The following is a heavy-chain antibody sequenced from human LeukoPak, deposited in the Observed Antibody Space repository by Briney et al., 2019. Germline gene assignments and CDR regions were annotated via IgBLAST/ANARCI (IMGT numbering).Heavy chain of an antibody. CDR2: IYHGGRT. D-gene: IGHD1-14*01. Sequence: PSETLSLTCTVSGYSISSGYYWGWIRQPPGKGLEWIGSIYHGGRTYYNPSLKSRVTISVDTSKNQFSLKLSSVTAADTAVYYCARGRTGTPHYFDYWGQGTLVTVSS. V-gene: IGHV4-38-2*02. CDR3: ARGRTGTPHYFDY. CDR1: GYSISSGYY. J-gene: IGHJ4*02.